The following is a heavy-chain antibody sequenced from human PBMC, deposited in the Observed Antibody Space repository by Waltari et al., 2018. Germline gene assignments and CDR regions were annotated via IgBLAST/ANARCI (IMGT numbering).Heavy chain of an antibody. J-gene: IGHJ4*02. D-gene: IGHD5-18*01. V-gene: IGHV4-38-2*02. CDR1: GYSISSGSY. CDR2: IYHSGST. CDR3: AKDHANTAMSPLDY. Sequence: QVQLQESGPGLVQPSETLSLTCAVSGYSISSGSYWGWIRPPPGKGRGWIGSIYHSGSTYYNPSLKSRVTISVDTSKNQFSLKLSSVTAADTAVYYCAKDHANTAMSPLDYWGQGTLVTVSS.